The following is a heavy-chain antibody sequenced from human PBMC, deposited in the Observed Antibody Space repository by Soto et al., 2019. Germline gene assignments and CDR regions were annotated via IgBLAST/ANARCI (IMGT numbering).Heavy chain of an antibody. V-gene: IGHV1-69*12. D-gene: IGHD6-25*01. CDR2: IIPVLRAP. CDR3: ARDKGRLHLGGNYYYTTDV. CDR1: GGTFNTYA. J-gene: IGHJ6*02. Sequence: QVHLVQSGAEVKKPGSSVKVSCKVSGGTFNTYAISWVRQAPGQGLEWMGGIIPVLRAPDYAQKFQGRVTITADESARTPYMELNGLGSEDTAVYYCARDKGRLHLGGNYYYTTDVWGQGTSVTVSS.